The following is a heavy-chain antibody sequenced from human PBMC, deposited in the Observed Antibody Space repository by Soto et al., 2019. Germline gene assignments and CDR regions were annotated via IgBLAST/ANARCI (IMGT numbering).Heavy chain of an antibody. J-gene: IGHJ4*02. CDR3: ARFDPGPYYCDF. CDR1: GGFISTGGYY. V-gene: IGHV4-31*11. D-gene: IGHD3-9*01. Sequence: PSETLSLTCAVSGGFISTGGYYWNWIRQHPGEGLEWIGYIHDSGSTYDNPSLRGRVTMSLDTSNNQFSLKLSSVTAADTAIYYCARFDPGPYYCDFWGRGTLVTVSS. CDR2: IHDSGST.